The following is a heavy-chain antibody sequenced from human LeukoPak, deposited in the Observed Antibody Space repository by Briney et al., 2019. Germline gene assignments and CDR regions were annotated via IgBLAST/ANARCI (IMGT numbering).Heavy chain of an antibody. CDR3: ARLTGTYYYYYMDV. J-gene: IGHJ6*03. D-gene: IGHD1-7*01. V-gene: IGHV4-39*07. CDR2: AHYSGST. CDR1: GGSISSSCCS. Sequence: SETLSLTCTVPGGSISSSCCSWGWIRQPPGKGLEWIGSAHYSGSTYYNPSLKSRVTISVDTSKNQFSLKLSSVTAADTAVYYCARLTGTYYYYYMDVWGKGTTVTVSS.